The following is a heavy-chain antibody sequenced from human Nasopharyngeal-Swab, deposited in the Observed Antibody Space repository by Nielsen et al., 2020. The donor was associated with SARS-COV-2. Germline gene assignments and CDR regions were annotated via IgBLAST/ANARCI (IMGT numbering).Heavy chain of an antibody. J-gene: IGHJ5*02. CDR3: AKDRGSGWYRLAS. CDR2: ISGSGGTT. V-gene: IGHV3-23*01. Sequence: GGSLRLSCAASGFTFNNYAMSWVRQAPGKGLEWVSAISGSGGTTDYADSVKGRFTISRDDSKNTLYLQMNSLRAEDTAVYYCAKDRGSGWYRLASWGLGTLVTVSS. CDR1: GFTFNNYA. D-gene: IGHD6-19*01.